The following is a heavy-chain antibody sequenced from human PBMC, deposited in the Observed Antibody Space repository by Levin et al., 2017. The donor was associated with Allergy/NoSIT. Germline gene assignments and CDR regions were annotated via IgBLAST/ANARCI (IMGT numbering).Heavy chain of an antibody. J-gene: IGHJ6*02. D-gene: IGHD6-6*01. Sequence: GGSLRLSCAASGFTFSSYWMHWVRQAPGKGLVWVSRINSDGSSTSYADSVKGRFTISRDNAKNTLYLQMNSLRAEDTAVYYCARGGGNIAARPGRYYDYGMDVWGQGTTVTVSS. CDR2: INSDGSST. V-gene: IGHV3-74*01. CDR3: ARGGGNIAARPGRYYDYGMDV. CDR1: GFTFSSYW.